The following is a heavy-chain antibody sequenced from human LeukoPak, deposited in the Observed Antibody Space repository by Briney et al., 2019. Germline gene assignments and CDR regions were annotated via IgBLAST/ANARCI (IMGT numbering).Heavy chain of an antibody. Sequence: PGGSLRLSCAASGFTFSTYMMNWVRRTPGKGLEWVSYISSDGGAIYYADSVKGRFTISRDNAQKSLYLQMNSLRAEDTAVYYCVRELAYWGQGALVTVSS. J-gene: IGHJ4*02. CDR3: VRELAY. CDR1: GFTFSTYM. V-gene: IGHV3-48*01. CDR2: ISSDGGAI.